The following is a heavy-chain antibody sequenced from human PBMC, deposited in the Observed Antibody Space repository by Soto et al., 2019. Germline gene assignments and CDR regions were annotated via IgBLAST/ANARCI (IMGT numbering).Heavy chain of an antibody. J-gene: IGHJ6*02. CDR3: ARVGNSGSYLYYYYGMDV. CDR1: GYTFTSYG. D-gene: IGHD1-26*01. CDR2: ISAYNGNT. V-gene: IGHV1-18*01. Sequence: GESLKISCKASGYTFTSYGISWVRQAPGQGLEWMGWISAYNGNTNYAQKLQGRVTMTTDTSTSTAYMELRSLRSDDTAVYYCARVGNSGSYLYYYYGMDVWGQGTTVTVSS.